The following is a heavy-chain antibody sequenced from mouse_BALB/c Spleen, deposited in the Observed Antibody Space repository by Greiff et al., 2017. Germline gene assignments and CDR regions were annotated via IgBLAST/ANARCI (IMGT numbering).Heavy chain of an antibody. CDR3: ARDTTVERWFAY. CDR1: GYAFSSYW. Sequence: QVQLQQSGAELVRPGSSVKISCKASGYAFSSYWMNWVKQRPGQGLEWIGQIYPGDGDTNYNGKFKGKATLTADKSSSTAYMQLSSLTSEDSAVYFFARDTTVERWFAYWGQGTLVTVSA. D-gene: IGHD1-1*01. V-gene: IGHV1-80*01. CDR2: IYPGDGDT. J-gene: IGHJ3*01.